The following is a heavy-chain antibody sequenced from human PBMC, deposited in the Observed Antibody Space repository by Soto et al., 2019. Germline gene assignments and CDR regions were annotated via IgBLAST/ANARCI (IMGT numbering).Heavy chain of an antibody. CDR2: IHYSGST. CDR1: GGSISSVDYY. V-gene: IGHV4-30-4*01. CDR3: ARGGYSGYAAWFDP. Sequence: SETLSLTCTVSGGSISSVDYYWSWIRQPPGKGLEWIGYIHYSGSTYYNPSLKSRVTISVDTSKNQFSLNLNSVTAADTAVYYCARGGYSGYAAWFDPWGQGTLVTVSS. D-gene: IGHD5-12*01. J-gene: IGHJ5*02.